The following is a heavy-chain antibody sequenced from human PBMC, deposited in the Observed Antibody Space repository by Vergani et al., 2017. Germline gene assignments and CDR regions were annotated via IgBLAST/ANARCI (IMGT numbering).Heavy chain of an antibody. CDR2: IYYSGST. CDR3: ARVGSYQLLRRFYFDY. V-gene: IGHV4-59*01. Sequence: QVQLQESGPGLVKPSETLSLTCTVSGGSISSYYWSWIRQPPGKGLEWIGYIYYSGSTNYNPSLKSRVTISVDTSKNQFSLKLSSVTAADTAVYYCARVGSYQLLRRFYFDYWGQGTLVTVSS. CDR1: GGSISSYY. J-gene: IGHJ4*02. D-gene: IGHD2-2*01.